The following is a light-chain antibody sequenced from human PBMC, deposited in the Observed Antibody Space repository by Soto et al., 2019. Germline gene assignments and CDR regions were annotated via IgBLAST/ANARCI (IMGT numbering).Light chain of an antibody. CDR2: DSS. CDR3: QQRSNWPRT. J-gene: IGKJ1*01. V-gene: IGKV3-11*01. Sequence: EIVLTQSPATLSLSPGERATLSCRASQSVSSYLAWYQQKPDQAPRLLIYDSSNRAAGIPARFSGSGSGTDFTLTISSLEPEDFAVYYCQQRSNWPRTFGKGTKVDIK. CDR1: QSVSSY.